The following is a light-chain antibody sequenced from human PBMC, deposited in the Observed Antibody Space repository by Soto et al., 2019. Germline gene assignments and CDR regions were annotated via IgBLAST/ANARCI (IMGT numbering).Light chain of an antibody. CDR3: QHRYNWPWT. CDR1: QSFSTY. V-gene: IGKV3-11*01. CDR2: DTS. J-gene: IGKJ1*01. Sequence: EIVLTQSPATLPLSPGERATLSCRASQSFSTYLAWYQQKPGQAPRLLIYDTSKRATGIPARFSGSGSGTDFPLTITSLEPEDFAMYYCQHRYNWPWTFGQGTKVEIK.